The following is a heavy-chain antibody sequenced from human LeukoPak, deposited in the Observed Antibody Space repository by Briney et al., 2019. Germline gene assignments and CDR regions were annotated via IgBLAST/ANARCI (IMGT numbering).Heavy chain of an antibody. CDR2: MSYGGSNK. CDR1: GFTFDLYA. D-gene: IGHD2-15*01. J-gene: IGHJ4*02. CDR3: ARDQVQLCSSGSCYVIDN. Sequence: PGGSLRLSCAASGFTFDLYAMHWVRQAPGRGLEWVAVMSYGGSNKYYADSVKGRFTISRDNSQNTLHLQMSSLRVADTAVYYCARDQVQLCSSGSCYVIDNWGPGTLVAVSS. V-gene: IGHV3-30*04.